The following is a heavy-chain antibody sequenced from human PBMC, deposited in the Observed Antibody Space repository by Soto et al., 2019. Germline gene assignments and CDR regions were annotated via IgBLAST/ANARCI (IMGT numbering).Heavy chain of an antibody. CDR2: INVYNGNK. CDR1: GYTFRSYS. J-gene: IGHJ5*02. CDR3: ARDSAVGWFDP. D-gene: IGHD2-2*01. V-gene: IGHV1-18*01. Sequence: QVQLVQSGAEVKKPGASVKVSCKTSGYTFRSYSISWVRQAPGQGLEWMGWINVYNGNKKYAQNLQGRVTMTTDTSTSTAYMELRSLRSDDTAVYYCARDSAVGWFDPWGQGTLVTVSS.